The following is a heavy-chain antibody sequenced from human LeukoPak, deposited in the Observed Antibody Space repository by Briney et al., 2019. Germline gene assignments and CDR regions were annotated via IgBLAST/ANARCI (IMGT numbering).Heavy chain of an antibody. CDR2: ISGSGGST. V-gene: IGHV3-23*01. D-gene: IGHD1-26*01. Sequence: PGGSLRLSCAASGFTFSSYAMSWVRQAPGKGLEWVSAISGSGGSTYYADSVKGRFTISRDNSKNTLYLQMNSLRAEDTAVYYCAKHRLRWELSSADYWGQGTLVTVSS. CDR3: AKHRLRWELSSADY. J-gene: IGHJ4*02. CDR1: GFTFSSYA.